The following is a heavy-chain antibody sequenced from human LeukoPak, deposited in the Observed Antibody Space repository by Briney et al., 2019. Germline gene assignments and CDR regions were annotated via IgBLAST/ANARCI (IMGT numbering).Heavy chain of an antibody. D-gene: IGHD3-22*01. Sequence: ASVKVPCKASGYTFTSYGISWVRQAPGQGLEWMGWISAYNGNTNYAQKLQGRVTMTTDTSTSTAYMELRSLRSDDTAVYYCARRPDSSGVNWFDPWGQGTLVTVSS. J-gene: IGHJ5*02. CDR1: GYTFTSYG. CDR2: ISAYNGNT. V-gene: IGHV1-18*01. CDR3: ARRPDSSGVNWFDP.